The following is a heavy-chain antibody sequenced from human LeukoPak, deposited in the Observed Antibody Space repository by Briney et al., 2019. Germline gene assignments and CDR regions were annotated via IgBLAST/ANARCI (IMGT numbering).Heavy chain of an antibody. V-gene: IGHV1-46*01. CDR1: GYTFTSYY. Sequence: ASVKVSCKASGYTFTSYYMHWVRQAPGQGLEWMGIINPSGGSTSYAQKFQGRVIMTGDTSTSTVYMELSSLRSEDTAVYYCARAPSTTDILTGYYIYWFDPWGQGTLVTVSS. CDR2: INPSGGST. CDR3: ARAPSTTDILTGYYIYWFDP. D-gene: IGHD3-9*01. J-gene: IGHJ5*02.